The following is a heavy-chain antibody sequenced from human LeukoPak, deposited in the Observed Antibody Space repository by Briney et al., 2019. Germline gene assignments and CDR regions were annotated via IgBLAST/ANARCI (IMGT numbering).Heavy chain of an antibody. CDR2: INGDGSST. V-gene: IGHV3-74*01. Sequence: PGGSLRLSCAASGFSFSSYWMHWVRQAPGKGLVWVSRINGDGSSTRYADSVKGRFTISRDNAKNTLYLQMNSPRAEDTAVYYCARGGLNALEAFDIWGQGTLVTVCS. J-gene: IGHJ3*02. CDR1: GFSFSSYW. CDR3: ARGGLNALEAFDI. D-gene: IGHD1-1*01.